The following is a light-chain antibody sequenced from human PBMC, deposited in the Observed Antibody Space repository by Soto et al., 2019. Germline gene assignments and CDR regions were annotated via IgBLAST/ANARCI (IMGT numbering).Light chain of an antibody. CDR1: SSDVGGYSY. CDR3: CSYAGTYTYV. CDR2: DVN. V-gene: IGLV2-11*01. Sequence: QSALTQPRSVSASPGQSVDISCTGTSSDVGGYSYVSWYQQHPGRAPKVIIFDVNKRPSGVPDRFSASKSGNTASLTISGLQAEDEADYYCCSYAGTYTYVFGTGTKLTVL. J-gene: IGLJ1*01.